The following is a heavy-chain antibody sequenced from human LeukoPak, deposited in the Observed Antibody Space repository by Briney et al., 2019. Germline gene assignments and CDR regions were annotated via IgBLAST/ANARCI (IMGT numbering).Heavy chain of an antibody. Sequence: GGSLRLSCAASGFTFSSYSMNWVRQAPGKGLEWVSSISSSSSYIYYADSVKGRFTISRDNAKNSLYLQMNSLRAEDTAVYYRAREKVDGSGWYVDIDYWGQGTLVTVSS. CDR2: ISSSSSYI. V-gene: IGHV3-21*01. D-gene: IGHD6-19*01. CDR1: GFTFSSYS. J-gene: IGHJ4*02. CDR3: AREKVDGSGWYVDIDY.